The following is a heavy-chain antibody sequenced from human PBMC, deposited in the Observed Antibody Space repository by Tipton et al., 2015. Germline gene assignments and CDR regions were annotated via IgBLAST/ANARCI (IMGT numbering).Heavy chain of an antibody. J-gene: IGHJ3*02. CDR2: IYYSGGP. V-gene: IGHV4-39*01. CDR1: GGSISSSNYY. CDR3: ARLPFVGGTCDDAFET. Sequence: TLSLTCTVSGGSISSSNYYWGWIRQPPGKGPECIGSIYYSGGPKYNPSLKSRVTISVDTSKNQLSLKLSSVTAEDTAVYYCARLPFVGGTCDDAFETWGQGTMVTVSS. D-gene: IGHD2-15*01.